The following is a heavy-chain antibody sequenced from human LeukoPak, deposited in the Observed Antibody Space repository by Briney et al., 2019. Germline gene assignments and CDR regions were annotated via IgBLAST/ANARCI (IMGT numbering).Heavy chain of an antibody. CDR1: GFSFRSYW. D-gene: IGHD3-10*01. CDR2: IKQDGSEK. CDR3: AGEWSGGYQPTDY. V-gene: IGHV3-7*01. Sequence: GGSLRLSCAASGFSFRSYWMSWVRQAPGKGLEWVANIKQDGSEKYYVDSVKGRFTISRDNDKNSLYLQMNSLRAEDTAVYYCAGEWSGGYQPTDYWGQGTLVTVSS. J-gene: IGHJ4*02.